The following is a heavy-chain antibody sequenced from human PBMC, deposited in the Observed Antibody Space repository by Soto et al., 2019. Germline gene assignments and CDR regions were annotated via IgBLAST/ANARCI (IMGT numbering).Heavy chain of an antibody. Sequence: GGSLRLSCAASGFTFSSYGMHWVRQAPGKGLEWVAVISYDGSNKYYAGSVKGRFTISRDNSKNTLYLRMNSLRAEDTAVYYCAKVGYSSSWYPYYYYYMDVWGKGTTVTVSS. CDR2: ISYDGSNK. D-gene: IGHD6-13*01. V-gene: IGHV3-30*18. J-gene: IGHJ6*03. CDR1: GFTFSSYG. CDR3: AKVGYSSSWYPYYYYYMDV.